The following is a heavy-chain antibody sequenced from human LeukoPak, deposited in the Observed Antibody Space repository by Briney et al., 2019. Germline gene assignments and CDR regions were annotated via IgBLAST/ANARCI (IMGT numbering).Heavy chain of an antibody. Sequence: GESLKISCKASGYTLNTYDIAWVRQMPGKGLEWMGIIWPDDSDTRYSPSFQGQVTISADKSLTTAYLQWSGLRASDTAIYYCARPTYSYGHYYFEYWGQGTLVTVSS. D-gene: IGHD5-18*01. CDR1: GYTLNTYD. CDR2: IWPDDSDT. J-gene: IGHJ4*02. V-gene: IGHV5-51*01. CDR3: ARPTYSYGHYYFEY.